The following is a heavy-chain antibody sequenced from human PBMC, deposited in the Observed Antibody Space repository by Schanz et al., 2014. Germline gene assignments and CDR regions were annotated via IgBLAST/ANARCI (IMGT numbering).Heavy chain of an antibody. Sequence: QVHLVESGGGVVQPGRSLRLSCATSGLNFDYYGMNWVRQAPGKGLEWVANIGYDGSEKYYVDSVKGRFTISRDNSKDTLYLQMSGLTPEDTAVYYCARGPSPIQGVPMDFWGQGTLXTVSS. CDR1: GLNFDYYG. CDR2: IGYDGSEK. V-gene: IGHV3-33*01. D-gene: IGHD3-10*01. J-gene: IGHJ4*02. CDR3: ARGPSPIQGVPMDF.